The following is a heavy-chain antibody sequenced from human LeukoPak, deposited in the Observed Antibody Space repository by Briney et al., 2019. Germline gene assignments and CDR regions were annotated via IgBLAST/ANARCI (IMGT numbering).Heavy chain of an antibody. D-gene: IGHD2-15*01. CDR2: IIPILGIA. J-gene: IGHJ6*02. CDR3: ARDLYCSGGSCLTPYYYYGMDV. Sequence: ASVKVSCKASGGTFSSYAISWVRQAPGQGLEWMGRIIPILGIANYAQKFQGRVTITADKSTSTAYMELSSLRSEDTAVYYCARDLYCSGGSCLTPYYYYGMDVWGQGTSVTVS. V-gene: IGHV1-69*04. CDR1: GGTFSSYA.